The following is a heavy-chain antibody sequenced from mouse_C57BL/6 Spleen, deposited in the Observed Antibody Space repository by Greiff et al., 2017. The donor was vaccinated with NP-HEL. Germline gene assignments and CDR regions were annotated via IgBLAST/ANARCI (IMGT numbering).Heavy chain of an antibody. Sequence: QVQLKQSGPELVKPGASVKISCKASGYSFTSYYIHWVKQRPGQGLEWIGWIYPGSGNTKYNEKFKGKATLTADTSSSTAYMQLSSLTSEDSAVYYCALTVVGHWYFDVWGTGTTVTVSS. D-gene: IGHD1-1*01. CDR2: IYPGSGNT. CDR1: GYSFTSYY. J-gene: IGHJ1*03. V-gene: IGHV1-66*01. CDR3: ALTVVGHWYFDV.